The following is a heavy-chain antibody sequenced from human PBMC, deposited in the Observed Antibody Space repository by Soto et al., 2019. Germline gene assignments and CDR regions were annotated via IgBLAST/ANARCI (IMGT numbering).Heavy chain of an antibody. V-gene: IGHV3-48*01. Sequence: GGFLRLSCAASGFTFSSYSMNWVRQAPGKGLEWVSYISSSSSTIYYADSVKGRFTISRDNAKNSLYLQMNSLRAEDTAVYYCARDISQMTTVTLSDYWGQGTLVTVSS. CDR1: GFTFSSYS. CDR2: ISSSSSTI. J-gene: IGHJ4*02. D-gene: IGHD4-17*01. CDR3: ARDISQMTTVTLSDY.